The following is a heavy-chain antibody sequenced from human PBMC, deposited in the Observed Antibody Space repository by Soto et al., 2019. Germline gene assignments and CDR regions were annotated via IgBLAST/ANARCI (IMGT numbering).Heavy chain of an antibody. CDR3: ARHGGRIAAADYSNWFDP. J-gene: IGHJ5*02. Sequence: SETLSLTCTVSGGSISSSSYYWGWIRQPPGKGLEWIGSIYYSGSTYYNPSLKSRVTISVDTSKNQFSLKLSSVTAAETAVYYCARHGGRIAAADYSNWFDPWGQGTLVTVSS. CDR2: IYYSGST. V-gene: IGHV4-39*01. D-gene: IGHD6-13*01. CDR1: GGSISSSSYY.